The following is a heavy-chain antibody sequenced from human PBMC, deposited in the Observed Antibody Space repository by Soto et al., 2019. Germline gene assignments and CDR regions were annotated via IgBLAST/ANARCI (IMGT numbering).Heavy chain of an antibody. CDR1: GFTFTSSA. J-gene: IGHJ3*02. CDR3: AALDYYDSSGYPDAFDI. D-gene: IGHD3-22*01. CDR2: IVVGSGNT. V-gene: IGHV1-58*01. Sequence: ASVKVSCKASGFTFTSSAVQWVRQARGQRLEWIGWIVVGSGNTNYAQKFQERVTITRDMSTSTAYMELSSLRSEDTDVYYCAALDYYDSSGYPDAFDIWGQGTMVTVSS.